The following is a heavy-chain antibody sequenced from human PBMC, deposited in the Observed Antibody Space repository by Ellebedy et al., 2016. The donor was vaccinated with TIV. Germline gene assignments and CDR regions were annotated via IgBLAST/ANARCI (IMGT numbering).Heavy chain of an antibody. Sequence: GESLKISCAASGFTFSSYWMSWVRQAPGKGLEYVSAISSNGGSTYYANSVKGRFTISRDNSKNTLYLQMSSLRPEDTAMYYCVKAWGDWGQGTLVTVSS. J-gene: IGHJ4*02. V-gene: IGHV3-64*01. CDR1: GFTFSSYW. CDR2: ISSNGGST. D-gene: IGHD3-16*01. CDR3: VKAWGD.